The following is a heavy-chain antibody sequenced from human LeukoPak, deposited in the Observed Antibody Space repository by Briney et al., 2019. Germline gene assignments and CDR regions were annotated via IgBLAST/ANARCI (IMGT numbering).Heavy chain of an antibody. V-gene: IGHV3-48*03. J-gene: IGHJ5*02. CDR3: ARGLWFGETPNWFDP. Sequence: PGGSLRLSCAASGFTFSTYEMNWVRQAPGKGLEWVSYISTSGSTIYYADSVKGRLTIYRDNAKNSLYLQMNSLRAEDTAVYYCARGLWFGETPNWFDPWGQGTLVTVSS. CDR1: GFTFSTYE. CDR2: ISTSGSTI. D-gene: IGHD3-10*01.